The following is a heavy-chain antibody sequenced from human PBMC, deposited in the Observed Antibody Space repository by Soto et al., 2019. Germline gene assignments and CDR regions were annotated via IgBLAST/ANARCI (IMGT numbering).Heavy chain of an antibody. Sequence: SVKVSCKASGGTFSSYAISWVRQAPGQGLEWMGGIIPIFGTANYAQKFQGRVTITADESTSTAYMELSSLRSEDTAVYNCAREKYLKGPYKHWGQGTLVTVSS. CDR3: AREKYLKGPYKH. J-gene: IGHJ4*02. CDR2: IIPIFGTA. D-gene: IGHD1-20*01. V-gene: IGHV1-69*13. CDR1: GGTFSSYA.